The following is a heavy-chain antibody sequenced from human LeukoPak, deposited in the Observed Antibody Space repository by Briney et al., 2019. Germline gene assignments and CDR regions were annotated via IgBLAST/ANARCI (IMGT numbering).Heavy chain of an antibody. D-gene: IGHD3-10*01. Sequence: GGSLRLSCAASGFTFSSYGMHWVRQAPGKGLEWVAVISYDGSSKYYADSVKGRFTISRDNAKNSLYLQMNSLRAEDTALYYCAKDMCTMVRGVTCYFDYWGQGTLVTVSS. CDR3: AKDMCTMVRGVTCYFDY. J-gene: IGHJ4*02. CDR1: GFTFSSYG. CDR2: ISYDGSSK. V-gene: IGHV3-30*18.